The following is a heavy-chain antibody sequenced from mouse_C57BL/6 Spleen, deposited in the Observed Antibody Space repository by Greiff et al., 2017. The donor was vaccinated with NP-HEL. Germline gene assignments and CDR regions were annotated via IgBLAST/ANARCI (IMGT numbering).Heavy chain of an antibody. CDR3: ARSVAVVNYAMDY. D-gene: IGHD1-1*01. V-gene: IGHV1-80*01. CDR1: GYAFSSYW. J-gene: IGHJ4*01. CDR2: IYPGDGDT. Sequence: VQLQQSGAELVKPGASVKISCKASGYAFSSYWMNWVKQRPGKGLEWIGQIYPGDGDTNYNGKFKGKATLTADKSSSTAYMQLSSLTSEDSAVYFCARSVAVVNYAMDYWGQGTSGTVSS.